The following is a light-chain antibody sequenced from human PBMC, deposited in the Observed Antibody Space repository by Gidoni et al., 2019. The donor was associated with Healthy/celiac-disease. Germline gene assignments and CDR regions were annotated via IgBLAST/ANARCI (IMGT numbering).Light chain of an antibody. CDR1: ALPKPY. CDR3: QSADSSGTYVV. J-gene: IGLJ2*01. Sequence: SYELTQPPSVSVSTGQTARITCSGHALPKPYAYWYQQKPGKAPVLVMYKDSERPAGIPERFSGSSSGTTVTLTISGVQAEDAADYYCQSADSSGTYVVFGGGTKLTVL. V-gene: IGLV3-25*03. CDR2: KDS.